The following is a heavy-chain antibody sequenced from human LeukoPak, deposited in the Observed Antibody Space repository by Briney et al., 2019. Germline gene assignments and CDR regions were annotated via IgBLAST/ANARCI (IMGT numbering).Heavy chain of an antibody. J-gene: IGHJ1*01. CDR3: VRRGLIETEYLER. Sequence: AGGSLRLSCAASGFTFSTFSMNWVRQAPGKGPEWVSYISTSSSTTYYADSVKGRFTISGDNAKNSLHLQMNSLRAEDTAVYYCVRRGLIETEYLERWGQGTQVIVSS. CDR1: GFTFSTFS. D-gene: IGHD3-10*01. V-gene: IGHV3-48*04. CDR2: ISTSSSTT.